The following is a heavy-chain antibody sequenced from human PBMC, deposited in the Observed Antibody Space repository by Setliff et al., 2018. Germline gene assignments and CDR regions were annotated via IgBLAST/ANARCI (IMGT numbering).Heavy chain of an antibody. CDR1: GGSFSGYY. V-gene: IGHV4-34*01. CDR2: INHSGST. CDR3: ARGRLKSVWRSSGWYDY. D-gene: IGHD6-19*01. Sequence: SETLSLTCAVYGGSFSGYYWSWIRQPPGKGLEWIGEINHSGSTNYNPSLKSRVTISVDTSKNQFSLKLSSVTAAETAVYYCARGRLKSVWRSSGWYDYWGQGTLVTVSS. J-gene: IGHJ4*02.